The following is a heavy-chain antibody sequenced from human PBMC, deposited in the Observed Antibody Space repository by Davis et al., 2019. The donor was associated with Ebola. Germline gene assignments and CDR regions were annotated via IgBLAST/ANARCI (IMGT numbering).Heavy chain of an antibody. CDR2: VNSGGDIT. D-gene: IGHD1-7*01. CDR3: VKGNFWFGP. V-gene: IGHV3-23*01. J-gene: IGHJ5*02. CDR1: GFTFSSYA. Sequence: GESLKISCAASGFTFSSYAMHWVRQAPGKGLEWVSSVNSGGDITHYADSVTGRFTISRDNSKNILYLQMTSLRAEDTAVFYCVKGNFWFGPWGQGTLVTVSS.